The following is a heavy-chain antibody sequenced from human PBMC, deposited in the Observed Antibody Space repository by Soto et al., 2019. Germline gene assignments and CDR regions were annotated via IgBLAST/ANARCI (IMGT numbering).Heavy chain of an antibody. CDR2: VYYSGST. CDR1: GGSVSSSSYY. D-gene: IGHD2-15*01. CDR3: ARLLDRDIVVVVAAPDNDAFDI. Sequence: PSETLSLTCTVSGGSVSSSSYYWGWVRQPPGKGLEWIGSVYYSGSTYYNPSLKSRVTISVDTSKNQFSLKLRSLSAADTAVYYCARLLDRDIVVVVAAPDNDAFDIWGQGTMVTVSS. J-gene: IGHJ3*02. V-gene: IGHV4-39*01.